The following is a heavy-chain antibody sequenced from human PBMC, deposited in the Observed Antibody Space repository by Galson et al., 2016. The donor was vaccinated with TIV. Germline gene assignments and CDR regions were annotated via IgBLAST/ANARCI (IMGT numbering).Heavy chain of an antibody. CDR1: GYSITNGYY. CDR2: VYHSGTT. J-gene: IGHJ4*02. Sequence: SETLSLTCAVSGYSITNGYYWGWIRQPPGKGLDYIGSVYHSGTTYYNPSLKSRVTISVDTSKNQLSLRLSSVTAADTAVYYCARVHDTSGYYSPPDYFDYWGQGTLVAVSS. CDR3: ARVHDTSGYYSPPDYFDY. D-gene: IGHD3-22*01. V-gene: IGHV4-38-2*01.